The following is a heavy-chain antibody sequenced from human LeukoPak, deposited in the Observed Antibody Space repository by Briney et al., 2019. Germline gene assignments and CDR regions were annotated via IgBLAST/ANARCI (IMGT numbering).Heavy chain of an antibody. V-gene: IGHV4-59*12. CDR1: GGSISSYY. CDR2: IYHSGST. Sequence: SETLSLTCTVSGGSISSYYWSWIRQPPGKGLEWIGYIYHSGSTYYNPSLKSRVTISVDRSKNQFSLKLSSVTAADTAVYYCARFRRLVVPAAIPKGHFDYWGQGTLVTVSS. J-gene: IGHJ4*02. CDR3: ARFRRLVVPAAIPKGHFDY. D-gene: IGHD2-2*02.